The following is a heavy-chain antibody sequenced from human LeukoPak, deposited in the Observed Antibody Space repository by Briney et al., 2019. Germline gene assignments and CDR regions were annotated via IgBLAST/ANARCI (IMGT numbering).Heavy chain of an antibody. CDR1: GFTLSSYW. CDR2: ISSDGGST. J-gene: IGHJ3*02. V-gene: IGHV3-74*01. Sequence: PGGSLRLSCAASGFTLSSYWMHWVRQAPGKGLVWVSGISSDGGSTRYADSVKGRFIITRDNAKNMLYLQMNSLRAEDTAVYYCASMNGHAFDIWGQGTRVTVSS. D-gene: IGHD2-8*01. CDR3: ASMNGHAFDI.